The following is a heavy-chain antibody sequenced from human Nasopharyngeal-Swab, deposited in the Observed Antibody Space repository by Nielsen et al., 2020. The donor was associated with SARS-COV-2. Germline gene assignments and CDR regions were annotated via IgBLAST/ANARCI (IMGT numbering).Heavy chain of an antibody. CDR1: GYTFTSYA. CDR2: ISYDGSNK. J-gene: IGHJ4*02. V-gene: IGHV3-30-3*01. Sequence: SCKASGYTFTSYAMHWVRQAPGKGLEWVAVISYDGSNKYYADSVKGRFTISRDNSKNTLYLQMSSLRAEDTAVYYCARDSPYDSSGYHFDYWGQGTLVTVSS. D-gene: IGHD3-22*01. CDR3: ARDSPYDSSGYHFDY.